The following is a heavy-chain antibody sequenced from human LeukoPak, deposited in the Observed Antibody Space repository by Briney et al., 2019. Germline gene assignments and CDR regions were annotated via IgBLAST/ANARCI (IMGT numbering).Heavy chain of an antibody. CDR2: ISGSGGST. J-gene: IGHJ4*02. CDR1: GFTFSSYG. V-gene: IGHV3-23*01. Sequence: GGSLRLSCAASGFTFSSYGMSWVRQAPGKGLEWVSAISGSGGSTYYADSVKGRFTISRDNSKNTLYLQMNSLRAEDTAVYYCAKDQEIMITFGGVIVIESPTYYFGYWGQGTLVTVSS. CDR3: AKDQEIMITFGGVIVIESPTYYFGY. D-gene: IGHD3-16*02.